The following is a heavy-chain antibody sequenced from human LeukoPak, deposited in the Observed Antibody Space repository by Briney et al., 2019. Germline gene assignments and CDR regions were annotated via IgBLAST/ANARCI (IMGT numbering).Heavy chain of an antibody. CDR3: ARDQGAY. J-gene: IGHJ4*02. V-gene: IGHV1-2*02. D-gene: IGHD4/OR15-4a*01. CDR2: TNSNSGGT. CDR1: GYTFTGYY. Sequence: ASVKVSCRGSGYTFTGYYIHWVRQAPGQGLEWMGRTNSNSGGTNYAQNFQGRVTMTRDTSISTAYMEPSRLGSDDTAVYYCARDQGAYWGQGTLVTVSS.